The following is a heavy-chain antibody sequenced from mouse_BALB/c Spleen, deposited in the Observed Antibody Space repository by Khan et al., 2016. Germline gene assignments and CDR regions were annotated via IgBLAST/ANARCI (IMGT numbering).Heavy chain of an antibody. Sequence: EVQLQESGAELVKPGASVKLSCTASGVNIKDTYMHWVKQWPEQGLELMGRIDPANGNTRYDPTFQGKATITEETASNTAYLQLTSLTSEDTAVSCCARGVPIYYFGSTYGYWGQGTTLTVSS. V-gene: IGHV14-3*02. CDR3: ARGVPIYYFGSTYGY. D-gene: IGHD1-1*01. CDR2: IDPANGNT. J-gene: IGHJ2*01. CDR1: GVNIKDTY.